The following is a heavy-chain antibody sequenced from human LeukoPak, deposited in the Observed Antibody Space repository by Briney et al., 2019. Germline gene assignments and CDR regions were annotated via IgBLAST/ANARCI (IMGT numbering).Heavy chain of an antibody. CDR1: GYTFTSYG. CDR3: ATLRGAAAEGY. CDR2: IIPIFGTA. V-gene: IGHV1-69*13. D-gene: IGHD6-13*01. Sequence: SVKVSCKASGYTFTSYGISWVRQAPGQGLEWMGGIIPIFGTANYAQKFQGRVTITADESTSTAFMELSSLRSEDTAVYYCATLRGAAAEGYWGQGTLVTVSS. J-gene: IGHJ4*02.